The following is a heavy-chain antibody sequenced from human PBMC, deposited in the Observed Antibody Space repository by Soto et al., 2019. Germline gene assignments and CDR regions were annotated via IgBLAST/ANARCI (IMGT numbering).Heavy chain of an antibody. J-gene: IGHJ4*02. CDR1: GGSISSSSYY. D-gene: IGHD6-6*01. CDR3: ARVPPAARGEDY. CDR2: IYYSGST. Sequence: ASETLSLTCTVSGGSISSSSYYWGWIRQPPGKGLEWIGSIYYSGSTYYNPSLKSRVTISVDTSKNQFSLKLSSVTAADTAVYYCARVPPAARGEDYWGQGTLVTSPQ. V-gene: IGHV4-39*01.